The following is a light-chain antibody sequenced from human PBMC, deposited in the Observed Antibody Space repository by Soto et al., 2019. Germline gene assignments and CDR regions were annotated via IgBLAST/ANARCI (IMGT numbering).Light chain of an antibody. V-gene: IGKV2-28*01. J-gene: IGKJ1*01. Sequence: EIVMTQSPLSLPVTPGEPASISCRSSQSLLHSNGYNYLDWYLQKPGQSPQLLIYLGSNRASGVPDRFSGSGSGTDSTLKISRVEAEDVGVYYCMQALQTPWTFGQGTKVEIK. CDR3: MQALQTPWT. CDR2: LGS. CDR1: QSLLHSNGYNY.